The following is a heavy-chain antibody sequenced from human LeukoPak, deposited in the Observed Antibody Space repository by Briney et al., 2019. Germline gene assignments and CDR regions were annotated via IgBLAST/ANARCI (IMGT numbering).Heavy chain of an antibody. CDR3: ARWYCSSTSCYFFDY. CDR2: INWNGGST. CDR1: GFTFDDYG. Sequence: PGGSLRLSCAASGFTFDDYGMSWVRQAPGKGLEWVSGINWNGGSTVYADSVKGRFTISRDNAKNSLYLQMNSLRAEDTALYYCARWYCSSTSCYFFDYWGQGTLVTVSS. V-gene: IGHV3-20*04. D-gene: IGHD2-2*01. J-gene: IGHJ4*02.